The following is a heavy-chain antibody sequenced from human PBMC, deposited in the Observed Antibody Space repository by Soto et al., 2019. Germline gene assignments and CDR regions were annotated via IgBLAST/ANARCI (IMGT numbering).Heavy chain of an antibody. J-gene: IGHJ4*02. D-gene: IGHD6-19*01. CDR1: GFTFSSYA. V-gene: IGHV3-30-3*01. CDR3: ARGRYSSGWYGDFDY. Sequence: QVQLVESGGGVVQPGRSLRLSCAASGFTFSSYAMHWVRQAPGKGLEWVAVISYDGSNKYYADSVKGRFTISRDNSKNTLYLQMNSLRAEDTAVYYCARGRYSSGWYGDFDYWGQGTLVTVSS. CDR2: ISYDGSNK.